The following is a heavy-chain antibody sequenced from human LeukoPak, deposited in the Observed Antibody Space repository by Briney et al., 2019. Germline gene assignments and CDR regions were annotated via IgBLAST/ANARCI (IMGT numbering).Heavy chain of an antibody. Sequence: GGSLRLSCAASGFTFSSYAMHWVRQAPGKGLEWVAVISYDGSNKYYADSVKGRFTISRDNSKNTLYLQRNSLRAEDTAVYYCARADGSSGYSLITYFAYWGQGTLVTVSS. CDR1: GFTFSSYA. D-gene: IGHD3-22*01. J-gene: IGHJ4*02. CDR2: ISYDGSNK. V-gene: IGHV3-30-3*01. CDR3: ARADGSSGYSLITYFAY.